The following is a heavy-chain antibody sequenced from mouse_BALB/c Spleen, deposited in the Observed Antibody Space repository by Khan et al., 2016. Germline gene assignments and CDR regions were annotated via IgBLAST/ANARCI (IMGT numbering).Heavy chain of an antibody. CDR3: ARRCAIHYQYYYAVDY. D-gene: IGHD1-2*01. CDR2: INPSTGYT. J-gene: IGHJ4*01. V-gene: IGHV1-7*01. Sequence: QVQLKQSGAELAKPGASVKMSCKASGYTFTSYWMHWVKQRPGQGLEWIGYINPSTGYTEYNQKFKDKATLTADKSSSTAYMQLSSLTSEDSAVXYGARRCAIHYQYYYAVDYCGRETSVTVSS. CDR1: GYTFTSYW.